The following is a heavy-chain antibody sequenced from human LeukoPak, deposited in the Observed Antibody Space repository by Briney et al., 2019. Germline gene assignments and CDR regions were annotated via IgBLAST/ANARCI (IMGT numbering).Heavy chain of an antibody. V-gene: IGHV4-39*07. CDR1: GGSIISDYYY. Sequence: SDTLSLTCTVSGGSIISDYYYWGWIRQPPGKGLEWIGTIYYSGSTNYNPSLKSRVTISVDTSKNQFSLKLSSVTAADTAVYYCARRGHQNYYDSSGYHGAFDIWGQGTMVTVSS. D-gene: IGHD3-22*01. CDR2: IYYSGST. J-gene: IGHJ3*02. CDR3: ARRGHQNYYDSSGYHGAFDI.